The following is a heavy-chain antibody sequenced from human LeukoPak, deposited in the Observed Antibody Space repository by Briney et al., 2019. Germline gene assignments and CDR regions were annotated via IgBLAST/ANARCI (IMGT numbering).Heavy chain of an antibody. D-gene: IGHD5-24*01. CDR2: ISAYNGNT. J-gene: IGHJ4*02. CDR3: ARSRDGYGLDY. CDR1: GYTFTSYY. Sequence: GASVKVSCKASGYTFTSYYMHWVRQAPGQGLEWMGWISAYNGNTNYAQKLQGRVTMTTDTSTSTAYMELRSLRSDDTAVYYCARSRDGYGLDYWGQGTLVTVSS. V-gene: IGHV1-18*04.